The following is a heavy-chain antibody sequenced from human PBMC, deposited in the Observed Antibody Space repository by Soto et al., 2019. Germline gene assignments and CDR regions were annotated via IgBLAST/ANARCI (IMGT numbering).Heavy chain of an antibody. D-gene: IGHD3-3*01. CDR1: GGTFSSYA. CDR3: ARVGYDFWSGYYGDYYYGMDV. V-gene: IGHV1-69*13. CDR2: IIPIFGTA. Sequence: ASVKVSCKASGGTFSSYAISWVRQAPGQGLEWMGGIIPIFGTANYAQKFQGRVTITADESTSTAYMELSSLRSEDTAVYYCARVGYDFWSGYYGDYYYGMDVWGQGTTVTVSS. J-gene: IGHJ6*02.